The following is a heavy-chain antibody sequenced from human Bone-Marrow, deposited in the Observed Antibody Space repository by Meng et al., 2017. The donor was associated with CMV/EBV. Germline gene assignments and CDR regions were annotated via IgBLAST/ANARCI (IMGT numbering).Heavy chain of an antibody. D-gene: IGHD3-3*01. V-gene: IGHV1-8*01. CDR3: ARAPPGNYYAWGGYYRNLRHRQYGMDV. CDR2: MNPNSGNT. CDR1: GYTFTGYD. J-gene: IGHJ6*02. Sequence: ASVKVSCKASGYTFTGYDINWVRQATGQGLEWMGWMNPNSGNTGYAQKFQGRVTMTRNTSISTAYMELSSLRSEDTAVYYCARAPPGNYYAWGGYYRNLRHRQYGMDVWGQGNTVNV.